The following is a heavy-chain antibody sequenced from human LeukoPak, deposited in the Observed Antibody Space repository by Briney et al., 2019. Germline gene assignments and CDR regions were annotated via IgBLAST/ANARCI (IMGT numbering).Heavy chain of an antibody. CDR1: GFTFSSYG. Sequence: GRSLRLSCAAFGFTFSSYGMHWVRQAPGKGLEWVAVISYDGSNKYCADSVKGRFTISSDNSKNTLYLQMNSLRAEDTAVYYCAKLYDAFDIWGQGTMVTVSS. CDR2: ISYDGSNK. CDR3: AKLYDAFDI. V-gene: IGHV3-30*18. J-gene: IGHJ3*02.